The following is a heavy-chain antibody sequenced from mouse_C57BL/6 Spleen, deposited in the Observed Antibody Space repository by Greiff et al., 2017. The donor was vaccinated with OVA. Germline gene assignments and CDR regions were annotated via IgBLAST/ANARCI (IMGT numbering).Heavy chain of an antibody. D-gene: IGHD1-1*02. CDR2: ISYDGSN. J-gene: IGHJ2*01. CDR1: GYSITSGYY. Sequence: QLQESGPGLVKPSQSLSLTCSVTGYSITSGYYWNWIRQFPGNKLEWMGYISYDGSNNYNPSLKNRISITRDTSKNQFFLKLNSVTTEDTATYYCAREVGGYWGQGTTLTVSS. V-gene: IGHV3-6*01. CDR3: AREVGGY.